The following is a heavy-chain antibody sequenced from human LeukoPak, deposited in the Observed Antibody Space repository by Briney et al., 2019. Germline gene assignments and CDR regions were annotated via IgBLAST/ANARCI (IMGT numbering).Heavy chain of an antibody. D-gene: IGHD3-22*01. CDR3: ARDRRGSYYDSSGDLDY. CDR2: ISYDGSNK. CDR1: GFTFSSYA. V-gene: IGHV3-30-3*01. J-gene: IGHJ4*02. Sequence: GALRLSCAASGFTFSSYAMHWVRQAPGKGLEWVAVISYDGSNKYYADSVKGRFTISRGNSKNTLYLQMNSLRAEDTAVYYCARDRRGSYYDSSGDLDYWGQGTLVTVSS.